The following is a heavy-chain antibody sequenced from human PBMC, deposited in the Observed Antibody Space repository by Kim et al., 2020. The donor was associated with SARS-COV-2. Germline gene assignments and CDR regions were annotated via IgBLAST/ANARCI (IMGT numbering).Heavy chain of an antibody. CDR3: ARGSMDWRLTWFDP. CDR1: GGSISSYY. Sequence: SETLSLTCTVSGGSISSYYWSWIRQPPGKGLEWIGYIYYSGSTNYNPSLKSRVTISVDTSKNQFSLKLSSVTAADTAVYYCARGSMDWRLTWFDPWGQGTLVTVSS. V-gene: IGHV4-59*13. J-gene: IGHJ5*02. D-gene: IGHD3-10*01. CDR2: IYYSGST.